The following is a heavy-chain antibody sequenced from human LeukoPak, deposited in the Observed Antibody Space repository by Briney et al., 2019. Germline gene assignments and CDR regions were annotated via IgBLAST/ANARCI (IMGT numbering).Heavy chain of an antibody. D-gene: IGHD5-12*01. J-gene: IGHJ4*02. CDR2: ISGSGGST. V-gene: IGHV3-23*01. Sequence: PGGSLRLSCAASGFTFSSYAMNWVRQAPGEGLEWVSAISGSGGSTYYADSVKGRFTISRDNSKNTLYLQMDSLRAEDTAIYYCAKPNSGYDHWGQGTLVTVSS. CDR3: AKPNSGYDH. CDR1: GFTFSSYA.